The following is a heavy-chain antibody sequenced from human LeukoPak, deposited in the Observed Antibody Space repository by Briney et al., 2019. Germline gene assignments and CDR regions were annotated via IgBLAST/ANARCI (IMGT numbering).Heavy chain of an antibody. Sequence: SETLSLTCTVSGGSISSNIHYWGWIRQPPGKGLEWIGSIYYSGSTYYNPSLKSRVTISVDTSKNQFSLKLSSVTAADTAVYYCARRGSSSSTLDCYFDYWGQGTLVTVSS. V-gene: IGHV4-39*01. CDR3: ARRGSSSSTLDCYFDY. CDR2: IYYSGST. J-gene: IGHJ4*02. D-gene: IGHD6-6*01. CDR1: GGSISSNIHY.